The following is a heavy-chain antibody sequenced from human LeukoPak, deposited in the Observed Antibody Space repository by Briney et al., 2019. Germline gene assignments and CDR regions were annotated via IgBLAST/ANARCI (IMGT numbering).Heavy chain of an antibody. J-gene: IGHJ4*02. Sequence: SETLSLTCTVSGYSISSGYYWGWIRQPPGKGLEWIGSIYDSGSTYYNPSLKSRVTISVDTSKNQFSLKLSSVTAADTAVYYCARRVAAAGALTWGQGILVTVSS. CDR2: IYDSGST. V-gene: IGHV4-38-2*02. CDR1: GYSISSGYY. CDR3: ARRVAAAGALT. D-gene: IGHD6-13*01.